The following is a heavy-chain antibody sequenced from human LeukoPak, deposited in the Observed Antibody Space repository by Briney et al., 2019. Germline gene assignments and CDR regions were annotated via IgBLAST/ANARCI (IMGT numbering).Heavy chain of an antibody. CDR3: ARGSCSGGSCWGFDY. J-gene: IGHJ4*02. Sequence: ATVKISCKASGYTFTDYYMHWVQQAPGKGLEWMGRVDPEDGETIYAEKFLGRVTITADTSTDTAYMELSRLRSDDTAVYYCARGSCSGGSCWGFDYWGQGTLVTVSS. D-gene: IGHD2-15*01. CDR2: VDPEDGET. CDR1: GYTFTDYY. V-gene: IGHV1-69-2*01.